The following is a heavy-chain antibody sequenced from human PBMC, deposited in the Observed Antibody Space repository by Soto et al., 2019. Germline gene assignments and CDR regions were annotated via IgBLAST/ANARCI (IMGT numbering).Heavy chain of an antibody. CDR3: ARAVSPSGAARKIVVITAFDI. V-gene: IGHV4-31*03. J-gene: IGHJ3*02. CDR1: GGSISSGGYY. CDR2: IYYSGST. Sequence: SETLSLTCTVSGGSISSGGYYWSWIRQHPGNGLEWIGYIYYSGSTYYNPSLKSRVTISVDTSKNQFSLKLCSVTAADTAVYYCARAVSPSGAARKIVVITAFDIWGQGTMVTVSS. D-gene: IGHD3-22*01.